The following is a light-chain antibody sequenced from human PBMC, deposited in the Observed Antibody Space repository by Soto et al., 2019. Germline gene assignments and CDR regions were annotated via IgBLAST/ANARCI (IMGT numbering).Light chain of an antibody. CDR1: SSDVGGYNY. V-gene: IGLV2-14*01. CDR2: EVT. Sequence: QSALTQPASVSRSPGQSITISCTGTSSDVGGYNYVPWYQHHPGKAPKLMIYEVTNRPSGDSIRFSGSKSGTTASLTISGLYAEDEANYYCLSFTSSFTYNFGTGTKVTVL. CDR3: LSFTSSFTYN. J-gene: IGLJ1*01.